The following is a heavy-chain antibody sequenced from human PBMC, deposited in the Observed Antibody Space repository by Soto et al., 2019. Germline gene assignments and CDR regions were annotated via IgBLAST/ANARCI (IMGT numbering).Heavy chain of an antibody. CDR1: GGPISSYY. V-gene: IGHV4-59*01. J-gene: IGHJ5*02. CDR3: ARGTVVPAAIIGWFDP. CDR2: IYYSGST. Sequence: PSETLSLTCTVSGGPISSYYWSWIRQPPGKGLEWIGYIYYSGSTNYNPSLKSRVTISVDTPKNQFSLKLSSVTAADTAVYYCARGTVVPAAIIGWFDPWGQGTLVTVS. D-gene: IGHD2-2*02.